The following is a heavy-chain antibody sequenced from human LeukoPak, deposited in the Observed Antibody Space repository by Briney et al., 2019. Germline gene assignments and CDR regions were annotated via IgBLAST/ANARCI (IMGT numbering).Heavy chain of an antibody. CDR3: ARGQDCSGGSCYNWFDP. D-gene: IGHD2-15*01. J-gene: IGHJ5*02. Sequence: ASVKVSCKASGYTFTSYDINWVRQATGQGLEWMGWMNPNSGNTGYAQKFQGRVTMNRNTPISTAYMELSSLRSEDTAVYYCARGQDCSGGSCYNWFDPWGQGTLVTVSS. V-gene: IGHV1-8*01. CDR1: GYTFTSYD. CDR2: MNPNSGNT.